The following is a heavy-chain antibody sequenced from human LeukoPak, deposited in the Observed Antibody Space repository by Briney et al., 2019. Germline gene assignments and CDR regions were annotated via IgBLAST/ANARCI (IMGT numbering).Heavy chain of an antibody. Sequence: GESLKISCKGSGYSFASNWIGWVRQMPGKGLEWMGSIYPADSDTRYSPSFQGQVTISADKSISTAYLQWSSLKASDTAIYYCARSYDILTGYYPFDHWGQGTLVTVSS. D-gene: IGHD3-9*01. CDR1: GYSFASNW. J-gene: IGHJ5*02. CDR2: IYPADSDT. V-gene: IGHV5-51*01. CDR3: ARSYDILTGYYPFDH.